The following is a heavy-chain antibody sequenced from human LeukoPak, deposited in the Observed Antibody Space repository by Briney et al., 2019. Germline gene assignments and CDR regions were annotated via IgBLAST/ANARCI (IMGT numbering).Heavy chain of an antibody. CDR1: GFTFSNYE. J-gene: IGHJ4*02. V-gene: IGHV3-30*02. Sequence: GGSLRLSCAASGFTFSNYEMHWVRQAPGKGLEWVAFIRYDGSNKYYADSVKGRFTISRDNSKNTLYLQMNSLRAEDTAVYYCAKEGYYDSSGLDYWGQGTLVTVSS. D-gene: IGHD3-22*01. CDR3: AKEGYYDSSGLDY. CDR2: IRYDGSNK.